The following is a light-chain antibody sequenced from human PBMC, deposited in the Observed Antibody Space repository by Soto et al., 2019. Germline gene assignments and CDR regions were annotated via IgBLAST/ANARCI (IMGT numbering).Light chain of an antibody. Sequence: EIVLTQSPGTLSLSPGERATLSCRASQSVSSSYLAWYQQKPGQAPRLLIDGASSKATGIPDRFSGSGSGTDFTLTISRLEPEDFAVYYCQQYASSPLTFGGGTKVEIK. CDR3: QQYASSPLT. CDR2: GAS. V-gene: IGKV3-20*01. J-gene: IGKJ4*01. CDR1: QSVSSSY.